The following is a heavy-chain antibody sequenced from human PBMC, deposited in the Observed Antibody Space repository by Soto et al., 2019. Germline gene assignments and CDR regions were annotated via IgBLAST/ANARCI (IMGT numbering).Heavy chain of an antibody. CDR1: GFTFSAYA. CDR2: VGGSDADK. J-gene: IGHJ3*02. V-gene: IGHV3-23*01. CDR3: AKDASAVNGGCDPFDI. D-gene: IGHD2-8*01. Sequence: EVQLLESGGGVVQPGGSLRLSCAASGFTFSAYAMSWVRQAPGKGLQWVSGVGGSDADKHYADSLRGRFTVSRHNSKNTLHLQMNSPGAHATAGYYCAKDASAVNGGCDPFDIWGQGTDVTVSS.